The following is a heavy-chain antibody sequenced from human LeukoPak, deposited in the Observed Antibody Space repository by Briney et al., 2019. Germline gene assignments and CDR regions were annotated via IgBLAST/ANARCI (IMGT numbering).Heavy chain of an antibody. CDR2: ISSSSSTI. V-gene: IGHV3-48*02. Sequence: PGGSLRLSCAASGFTFSSYSMNWVRQAPGKGLEWVSYISSSSSTIYYADSVKGRFTISRDNAKNSLYLQMNSLRDEDTAVYYCARDTLTPLRGYYDYVWGSYRYTSFDYWGQGTLVTVSS. CDR3: ARDTLTPLRGYYDYVWGSYRYTSFDY. J-gene: IGHJ4*02. D-gene: IGHD3-16*02. CDR1: GFTFSSYS.